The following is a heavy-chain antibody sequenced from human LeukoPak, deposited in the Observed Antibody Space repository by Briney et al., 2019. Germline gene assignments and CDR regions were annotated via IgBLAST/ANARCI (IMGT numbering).Heavy chain of an antibody. CDR2: INHSGST. CDR1: GGSFSGYY. CDR3: ARVTEWELRSLDY. J-gene: IGHJ4*02. Sequence: SETLSLTCAVYGGSFSGYYWSWIRQPPGKGLEWIGEINHSGSTNYNPSLKSRVTISVDASKNQFSLKLSSVTAADTAVYYCARVTEWELRSLDYWGQGTLVTVSS. V-gene: IGHV4-34*01. D-gene: IGHD1-26*01.